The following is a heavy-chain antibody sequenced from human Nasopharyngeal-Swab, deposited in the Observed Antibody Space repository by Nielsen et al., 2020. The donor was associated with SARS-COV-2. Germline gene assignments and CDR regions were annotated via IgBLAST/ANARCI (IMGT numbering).Heavy chain of an antibody. V-gene: IGHV3-7*01. CDR2: IKQDGSEK. CDR1: GFTFSSYW. CDR3: AREGYGAYGDHPDH. J-gene: IGHJ4*02. Sequence: GESLKISCAASGFTFSSYWMSWVRQAPGKGLEWVANIKQDGSEKYYVDSVKGRFTISRDNAKNSLYLQMNSLRVEDTAVYYCAREGYGAYGDHPDHWGQGTLVTVSS. D-gene: IGHD4/OR15-4a*01.